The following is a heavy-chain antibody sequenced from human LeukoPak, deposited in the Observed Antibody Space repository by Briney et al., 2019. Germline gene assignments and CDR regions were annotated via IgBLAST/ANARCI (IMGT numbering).Heavy chain of an antibody. CDR1: GGSFSGYY. CDR3: ARGLRGSNWFDP. V-gene: IGHV4-34*01. Sequence: SETLSLTCAVYGGSFSGYYWSWIRQPPGKGLEWIGEINHSGSTNYNPSLKSRVTISVDTSKNQFSLKLSSVTAADTAVYYCARGLRGSNWFDPWDQGTLVTVSS. J-gene: IGHJ5*02. CDR2: INHSGST.